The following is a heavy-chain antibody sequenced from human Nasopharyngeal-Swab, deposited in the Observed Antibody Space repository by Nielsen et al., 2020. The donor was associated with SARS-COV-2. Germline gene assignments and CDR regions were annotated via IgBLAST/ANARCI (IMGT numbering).Heavy chain of an antibody. CDR1: GDSISRYY. Sequence: SETLSLTCTVSGDSISRYYWGWIRQPPGKGLECIGDFSYSVITHYNASLKSRVTISLDTSKNQFSLKLSSVTAADTGVYYCAREVVGGLVDSWGQGILVTVSS. V-gene: IGHV4-59*12. J-gene: IGHJ4*02. CDR2: FSYSVIT. D-gene: IGHD1-26*01. CDR3: AREVVGGLVDS.